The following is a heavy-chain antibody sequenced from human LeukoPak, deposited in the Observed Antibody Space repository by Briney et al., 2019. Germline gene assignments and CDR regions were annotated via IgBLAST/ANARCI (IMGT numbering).Heavy chain of an antibody. Sequence: SETLSLTCTVSGGSISSYYWSWIRQPAGKGLEWIGRIYTSGGTNYNPSLKSRVTMSVDMSNNQFSLTLSSVTAADTALYFCARRRYYDSSGYLEWGQGTLVTVSS. CDR2: IYTSGGT. D-gene: IGHD3-22*01. CDR3: ARRRYYDSSGYLE. CDR1: GGSISSYY. J-gene: IGHJ1*01. V-gene: IGHV4-4*07.